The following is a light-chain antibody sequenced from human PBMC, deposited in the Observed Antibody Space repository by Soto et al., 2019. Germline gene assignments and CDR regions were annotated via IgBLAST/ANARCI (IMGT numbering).Light chain of an antibody. J-gene: IGKJ1*01. Sequence: EIVLTQSPGTLSLSPGEGATLSCRASQSVSSNYLAWYQQKPGQAPRLLIYGASSRATGIPDRFSGGGSGTDFTLTISRLEPEDFAVYFCQQYCSSPRTFGQGTKVEIK. CDR3: QQYCSSPRT. V-gene: IGKV3-20*01. CDR2: GAS. CDR1: QSVSSNY.